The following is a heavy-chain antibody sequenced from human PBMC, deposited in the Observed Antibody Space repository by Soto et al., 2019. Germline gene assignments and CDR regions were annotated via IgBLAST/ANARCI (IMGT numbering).Heavy chain of an antibody. J-gene: IGHJ6*02. CDR3: ASNYYDSSGYDSYGMDV. CDR2: IYPGDSDT. V-gene: IGHV5-51*01. Sequence: HGESLKISCKGSGYSFTSYWIGWVRQMPGKGLEWMGIIYPGDSDTRYSPSFQGQVTISADKSISTAYLQWSSLKASDTAMYYCASNYYDSSGYDSYGMDVWGQGATVTVSS. CDR1: GYSFTSYW. D-gene: IGHD3-22*01.